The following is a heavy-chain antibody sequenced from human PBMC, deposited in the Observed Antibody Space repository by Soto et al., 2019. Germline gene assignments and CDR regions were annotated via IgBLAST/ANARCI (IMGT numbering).Heavy chain of an antibody. V-gene: IGHV4-59*01. CDR2: IYYSGST. CDR1: GGSISSYY. CDR3: ARDLGYFSGGSCNNDLLEI. J-gene: IGHJ3*02. Sequence: SETLSLTCTVSGGSISSYYWSWIRQPPGKGPEWIGYIYYSGSTNYNPSLKSRVTISVDTSKNQFSLKLSSVTAADTAVYYCARDLGYFSGGSCNNDLLEIWGQGSMVTGSS. D-gene: IGHD2-15*01.